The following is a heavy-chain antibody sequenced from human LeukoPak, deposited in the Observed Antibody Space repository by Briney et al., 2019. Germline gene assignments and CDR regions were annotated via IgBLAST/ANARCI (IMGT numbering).Heavy chain of an antibody. CDR1: GGSFSCYY. Sequence: ETLSLTCAVYGGSFSCYYWSWIRQPPGKGLEWIGEINHSGSTNYNPSLKSRVTISVDTSKNQFSLKLSSVTAADTAVYYCARGRWYSGDYWGQGTLVTVSS. V-gene: IGHV4-34*01. CDR2: INHSGST. D-gene: IGHD1-26*01. CDR3: ARGRWYSGDY. J-gene: IGHJ4*02.